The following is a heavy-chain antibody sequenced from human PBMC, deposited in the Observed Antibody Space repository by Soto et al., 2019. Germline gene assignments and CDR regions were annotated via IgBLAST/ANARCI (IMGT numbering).Heavy chain of an antibody. Sequence: QVQLVQSGAEVKKPGASVKVSCKASGYTFTSYGISWVRQAPGQGLEWMGWISAYNGNTNYAQKLQGRVTMTTDTSTSTAYMELRSLRSDDTAVYYWARDIRYCSSTSCYPTPFDYWGQGTLVTVSS. CDR1: GYTFTSYG. J-gene: IGHJ4*02. D-gene: IGHD2-2*01. CDR2: ISAYNGNT. CDR3: ARDIRYCSSTSCYPTPFDY. V-gene: IGHV1-18*01.